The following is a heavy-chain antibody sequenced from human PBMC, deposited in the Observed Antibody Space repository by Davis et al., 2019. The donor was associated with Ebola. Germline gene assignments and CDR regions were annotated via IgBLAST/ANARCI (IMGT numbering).Heavy chain of an antibody. D-gene: IGHD3-10*01. CDR3: ASLLTYYYGSGIYSSPYYFDY. V-gene: IGHV4-34*01. CDR1: GGSFSDYD. Sequence: SETPLTCAVYGGSFSDYDWSWIRQPPGKGLEWIGEINHSGSTNYNPSLESRVTISVDTSKNQFSLKLSSVTAADTAVYYCASLLTYYYGSGIYSSPYYFDYWGQGTLVTVSS. CDR2: INHSGST. J-gene: IGHJ4*02.